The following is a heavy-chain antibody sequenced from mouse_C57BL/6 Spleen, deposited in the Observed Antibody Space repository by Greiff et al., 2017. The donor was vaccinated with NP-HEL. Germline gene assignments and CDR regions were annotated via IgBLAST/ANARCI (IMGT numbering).Heavy chain of an antibody. J-gene: IGHJ4*01. CDR2: IYPGGGYT. CDR1: GYTFTNYW. Sequence: QVHVKQSGAELVRPGTSVKMSCKASGYTFTNYWIGWAKQRPGHGLEWIGDIYPGGGYTNYNEKFKGKATLTADKSSSTAYMQFSSLTSEDSAIYYCARGGVISSVYSNYEGYAMDYWGQGTSVTVSS. V-gene: IGHV1-63*01. D-gene: IGHD2-5*01. CDR3: ARGGVISSVYSNYEGYAMDY.